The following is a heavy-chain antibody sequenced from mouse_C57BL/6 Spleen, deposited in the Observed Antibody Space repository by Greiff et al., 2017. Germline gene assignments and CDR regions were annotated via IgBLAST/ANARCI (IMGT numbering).Heavy chain of an antibody. CDR3: ARGYYYAMDY. CDR1: GYTFTSYC. Sequence: QVQLKQPGAELVKPGASVKLSCKASGYTFTSYCMHWVKQRPGQGLEWIGMIHPNSGSTNYNEKFKSKATLTVDKSSSTAYMQLSSLTSEDSAVYYCARGYYYAMDYWGQGTSVTVSS. V-gene: IGHV1-64*01. CDR2: IHPNSGST. J-gene: IGHJ4*01.